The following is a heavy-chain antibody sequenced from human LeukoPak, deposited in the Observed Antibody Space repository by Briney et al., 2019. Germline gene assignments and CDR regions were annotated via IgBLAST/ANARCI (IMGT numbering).Heavy chain of an antibody. Sequence: GGSLRLSCAASGFTFSSYWMSWVRQAPGKGLEWVANIKQDGSEKYYVDSVKGRFTISRDNAKNSLYLQMNSLRAEDTTVYYCARRGNYDILTGSQGNWFDPWGQGTLVTVSS. CDR1: GFTFSSYW. V-gene: IGHV3-7*01. D-gene: IGHD3-9*01. CDR2: IKQDGSEK. J-gene: IGHJ5*02. CDR3: ARRGNYDILTGSQGNWFDP.